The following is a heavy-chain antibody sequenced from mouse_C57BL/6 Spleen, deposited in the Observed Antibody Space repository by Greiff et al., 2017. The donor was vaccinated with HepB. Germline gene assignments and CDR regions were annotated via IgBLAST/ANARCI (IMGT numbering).Heavy chain of an antibody. D-gene: IGHD2-4*01. CDR1: GYTFIGYW. Sequence: VQRVESGAELMKPGASVKLSCKATGYTFIGYWIEWVKQRPGHGLEWIGEILPGSGSTNYNEKFKGKATFTADTSSNTAYMQLSSLTTEDSAIYYCARTLYYDYDVWFAYWGQGTLVTVSA. CDR3: ARTLYYDYDVWFAY. V-gene: IGHV1-9*01. CDR2: ILPGSGST. J-gene: IGHJ3*01.